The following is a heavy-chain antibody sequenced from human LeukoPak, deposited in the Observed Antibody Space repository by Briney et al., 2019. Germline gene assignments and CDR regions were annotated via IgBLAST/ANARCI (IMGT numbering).Heavy chain of an antibody. Sequence: PGESLRISCKGSGYSFTSYWISWVRQMPGKGLEWMGRIDPSDSYTNYSPSFQGHVTISADKSISTAYLQWSSLNASDTAMYYWWRGGYEYSRSSPFDYWGQGTLVTVSS. CDR3: WRGGYEYSRSSPFDY. CDR1: GYSFTSYW. CDR2: IDPSDSYT. V-gene: IGHV5-10-1*01. D-gene: IGHD6-6*01. J-gene: IGHJ4*02.